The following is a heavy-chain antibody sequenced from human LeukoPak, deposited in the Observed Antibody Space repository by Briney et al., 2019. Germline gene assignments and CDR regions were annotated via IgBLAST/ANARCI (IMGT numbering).Heavy chain of an antibody. CDR2: IRYDGSNK. D-gene: IGHD1-26*01. V-gene: IGHV3-30*02. Sequence: PGGSLRLSCAASGFTFSSYGMHWVRQAPGKGLEWVAFIRYDGSNKYYADSVKGRFTISRDNSRDTLYLQMISLGAEDTAVYYCAKSAVGATLGDYWGQGTPVTVSS. CDR3: AKSAVGATLGDY. J-gene: IGHJ4*02. CDR1: GFTFSSYG.